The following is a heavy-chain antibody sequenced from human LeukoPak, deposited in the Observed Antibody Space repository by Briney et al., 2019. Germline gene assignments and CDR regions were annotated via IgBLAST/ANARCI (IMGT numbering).Heavy chain of an antibody. CDR1: GFTFSSHG. CDR3: AKDRLKDGYNGD. D-gene: IGHD5-24*01. Sequence: GGSLRLSCVASGFTFSSHGMSWVRQTPGKGLEWVSAISATGGTTYYAASVKGRFTISRDNSRNTLYLQMNSLRAEDTAVYYCAKDRLKDGYNGDWGQGTLVTVSS. V-gene: IGHV3-23*01. CDR2: ISATGGTT. J-gene: IGHJ4*02.